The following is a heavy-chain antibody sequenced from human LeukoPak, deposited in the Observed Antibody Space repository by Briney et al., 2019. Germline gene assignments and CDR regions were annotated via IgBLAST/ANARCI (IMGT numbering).Heavy chain of an antibody. CDR2: INPSGGST. CDR1: GYTFTSYY. Sequence: GASVKVSCKASGYTFTSYYMHWVRQAPGQGLEWMGIINPSGGSTSYAQKFQGRVTMTRDMSTSTVYMELSSLRSEDTAVYYCAWAYYDFWSGYYKYYFDYWGQGTLVTVSS. V-gene: IGHV1-46*01. CDR3: AWAYYDFWSGYYKYYFDY. J-gene: IGHJ4*02. D-gene: IGHD3-3*01.